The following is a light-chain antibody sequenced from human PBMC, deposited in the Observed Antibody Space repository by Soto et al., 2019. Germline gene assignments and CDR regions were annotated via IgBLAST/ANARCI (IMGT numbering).Light chain of an antibody. Sequence: DIQMTQSPSSLSASVGDRVTITCRTSQRHYNLLNWYQQKAGKAPKLLIYDASTLGSGVPSRFSGSGSGTDFSLIISDLQPEDFGTYYCQQSCTTPLTFGQGTKLEI. V-gene: IGKV1-39*01. J-gene: IGKJ2*01. CDR1: QRHYNL. CDR2: DAS. CDR3: QQSCTTPLT.